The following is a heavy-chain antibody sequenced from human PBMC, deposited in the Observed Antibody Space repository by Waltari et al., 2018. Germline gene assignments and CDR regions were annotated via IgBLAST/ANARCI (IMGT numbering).Heavy chain of an antibody. CDR2: ISSSRSYI. Sequence: DVQLVVSGGGLVKPGGSLRLSCVASGFTFNIYGLNWVRQAPGKGLEWVSSISSSRSYIFYRDSVKGRFTISRDNAKKTLYLEMTSLRAEDSAVYYCARDLIEGGDYGVAFDIWGQGTMVTVSS. CDR3: ARDLIEGGDYGVAFDI. V-gene: IGHV3-21*01. CDR1: GFTFNIYG. D-gene: IGHD3-16*01. J-gene: IGHJ3*02.